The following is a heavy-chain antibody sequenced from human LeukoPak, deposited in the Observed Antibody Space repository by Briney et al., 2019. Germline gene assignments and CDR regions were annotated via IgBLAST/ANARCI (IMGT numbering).Heavy chain of an antibody. D-gene: IGHD5-12*01. Sequence: GGSLRLSCAASEFSFTNFAMTWVRQAPGKGLEWVSVISGSGGSTNYADSVKGRFTISRDNPKNTLYLQMNRLRAEDTAVYYCAKVSYDYGFDYWGQGALVTVSS. CDR2: ISGSGGST. CDR3: AKVSYDYGFDY. V-gene: IGHV3-23*01. CDR1: EFSFTNFA. J-gene: IGHJ4*02.